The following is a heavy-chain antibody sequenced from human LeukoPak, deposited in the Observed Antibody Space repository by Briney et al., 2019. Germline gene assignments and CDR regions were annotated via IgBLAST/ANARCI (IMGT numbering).Heavy chain of an antibody. CDR2: ISYGGSNK. Sequence: GGSLRLSCAASGFTFSSYGMHWVRQAPGKGLEWVAVISYGGSNKFYADSVKGRFTISRDNSKNTLYLQMNSLRAEDTAVYYCARDRDIVVVVSATRSRALDIWGQGTMVTVSS. J-gene: IGHJ3*02. D-gene: IGHD2-15*01. V-gene: IGHV3-30*03. CDR3: ARDRDIVVVVSATRSRALDI. CDR1: GFTFSSYG.